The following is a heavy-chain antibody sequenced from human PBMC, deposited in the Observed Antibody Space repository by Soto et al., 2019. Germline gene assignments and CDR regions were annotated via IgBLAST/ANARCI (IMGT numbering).Heavy chain of an antibody. V-gene: IGHV1-18*01. Sequence: ASVKVSCKASGYTFNSDGISWVRQAPGQGLEWVGWISAFNDNTNYAQKLQGRVSMTTDTSTTTAYMELRSLRSDGTAVYYCATSRGGYCSGGSCYSPYDYWGQGTLVTVSS. CDR3: ATSRGGYCSGGSCYSPYDY. CDR2: ISAFNDNT. D-gene: IGHD2-15*01. J-gene: IGHJ4*02. CDR1: GYTFNSDG.